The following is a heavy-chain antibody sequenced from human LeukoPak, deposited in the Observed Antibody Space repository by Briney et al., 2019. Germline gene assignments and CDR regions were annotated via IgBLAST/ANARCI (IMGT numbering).Heavy chain of an antibody. CDR1: GFTFSSYA. Sequence: GGSLRLSCAASGFTFSSYAMSWARQAPGKGLEWVSAISGSGGSTYYADSVKGRFTISRDNSKNTLYLQMNSLRAEDTAVYYCARVPYDYVWGSYRPSYYFDYWGQGTLVTVSS. CDR3: ARVPYDYVWGSYRPSYYFDY. J-gene: IGHJ4*02. CDR2: ISGSGGST. D-gene: IGHD3-16*02. V-gene: IGHV3-23*01.